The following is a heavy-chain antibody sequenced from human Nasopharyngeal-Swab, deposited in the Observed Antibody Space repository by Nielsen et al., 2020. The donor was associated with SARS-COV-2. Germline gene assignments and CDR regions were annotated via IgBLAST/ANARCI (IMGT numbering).Heavy chain of an antibody. J-gene: IGHJ4*02. V-gene: IGHV4-59*02. CDR3: ASFSAANLFDF. D-gene: IGHD6-25*01. CDR1: GVSVKSYY. Sequence: SETLSLTCTVSGVSVKSYYWTWIRQPPGKGLEWIGYVYHTGNTDHHPALRSRVAMSVDTSKNPVSLSLSSVTAADTAVYYCASFSAANLFDFWGPGTLVTVSS. CDR2: VYHTGNT.